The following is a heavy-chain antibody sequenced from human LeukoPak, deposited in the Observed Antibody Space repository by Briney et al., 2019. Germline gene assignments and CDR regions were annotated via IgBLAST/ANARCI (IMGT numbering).Heavy chain of an antibody. CDR3: AKEGQLWLLDYYYMDV. CDR1: GFTFSSYG. Sequence: GGSLRLSCAASGFTFSSYGMHWVRQAPGKGLEWVAVISYDGSNKYYADSVKGRFTISRDNSKNTLYLQMNSLRAEDTAVYYCAKEGQLWLLDYYYMDVWGKGTTVTVSS. V-gene: IGHV3-30*18. D-gene: IGHD5-18*01. CDR2: ISYDGSNK. J-gene: IGHJ6*03.